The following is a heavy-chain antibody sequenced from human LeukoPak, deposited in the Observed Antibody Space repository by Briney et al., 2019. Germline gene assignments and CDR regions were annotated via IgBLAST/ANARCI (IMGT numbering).Heavy chain of an antibody. D-gene: IGHD3-22*01. V-gene: IGHV1-58*02. CDR1: GFTFTSSA. Sequence: GASVKVSCKASGFTFTSSAMQWVRQARGQRLEWIGWIVVGSGNTNYAQKFQERVTITRDMSTSTAYMELSSLRSEDTAVYYCAKGGKGYYYDSSGYYWGQGTLVTVSS. J-gene: IGHJ4*02. CDR2: IVVGSGNT. CDR3: AKGGKGYYYDSSGYY.